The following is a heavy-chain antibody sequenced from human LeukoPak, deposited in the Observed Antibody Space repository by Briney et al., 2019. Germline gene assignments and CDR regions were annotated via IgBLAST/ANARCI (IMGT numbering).Heavy chain of an antibody. CDR1: GAFITNSHW. CDR2: IYHSGTT. V-gene: IGHV4-4*02. Sequence: KPSETLSLTCAVSGAFITNSHWWSWARQPPGKGLEWIGEIYHSGTTNYNPSLKSRVTMSVDKSENQFSLKLSSVTAADTAVYYCARHYDILTGYPHFDYWGQGTLVTVSS. J-gene: IGHJ4*02. D-gene: IGHD3-9*01. CDR3: ARHYDILTGYPHFDY.